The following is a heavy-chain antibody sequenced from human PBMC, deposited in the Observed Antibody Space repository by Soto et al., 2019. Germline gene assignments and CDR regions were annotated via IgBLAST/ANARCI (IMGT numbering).Heavy chain of an antibody. CDR1: GYSFTSYW. V-gene: IGHV5-51*01. CDR2: IYPGDSDT. J-gene: IGHJ5*02. D-gene: IGHD6-13*01. CDR3: ARHISEWQQLGGRFHP. Sequence: PGESLKISCKGSGYSFTSYWIGWVRQMPGKGLEWMGIIYPGDSDTRYSPSFQGQVTISADKSISTAYLQWGSLKASDTAMYYCARHISEWQQLGGRFHPWGQGTLVTVSS.